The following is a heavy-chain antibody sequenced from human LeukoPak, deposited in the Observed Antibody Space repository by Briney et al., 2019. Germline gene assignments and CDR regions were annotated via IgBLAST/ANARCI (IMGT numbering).Heavy chain of an antibody. J-gene: IGHJ4*02. Sequence: RPGGSLRLSCTLSGFTFDDFGMSWVRQTPGRGLEWVAGINWNGDFTVYSDSVRGRFTISRDNSKNSVFLQMDSLTVDDTALYYCTRTYCTGQICPDFDYWGQGTLVTVSS. CDR3: TRTYCTGQICPDFDY. D-gene: IGHD2-8*02. CDR2: INWNGDFT. CDR1: GFTFDDFG. V-gene: IGHV3-20*04.